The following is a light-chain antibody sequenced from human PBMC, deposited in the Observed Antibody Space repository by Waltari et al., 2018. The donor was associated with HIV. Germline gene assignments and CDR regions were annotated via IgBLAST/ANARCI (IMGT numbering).Light chain of an antibody. V-gene: IGLV2-11*01. CDR3: CSHAGTSCFVI. CDR2: DVT. J-gene: IGLJ2*01. Sequence: QSALTQPRSVSGSPGQSVTISCTGTSSDAGDYKYVSWYQNHPGKAPKLIIYDVTERPSGVPDRFSGSKSGNTASLTISGLQAEDEADYFCCSHAGTSCFVIFGGGTKLTVL. CDR1: SSDAGDYKY.